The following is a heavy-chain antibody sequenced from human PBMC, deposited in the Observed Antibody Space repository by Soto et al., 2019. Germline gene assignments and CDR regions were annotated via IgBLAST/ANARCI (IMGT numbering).Heavy chain of an antibody. CDR3: ARTLRVYSSNFDS. V-gene: IGHV3-23*01. CDR1: GFTFSTYA. CDR2: ISGSGGST. J-gene: IGHJ4*02. D-gene: IGHD5-18*01. Sequence: GGSLTLSCAASGFTFSTYAMNWVRQAPGKGLEWVSTISGSGGSTYYADSVKGRFTISRDNSKNTLYVQMNSLRAEATAIYYCARTLRVYSSNFDSWGQGTLVTVS.